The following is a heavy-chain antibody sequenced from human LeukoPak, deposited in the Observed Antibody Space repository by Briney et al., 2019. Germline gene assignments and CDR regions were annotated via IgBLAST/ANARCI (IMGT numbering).Heavy chain of an antibody. D-gene: IGHD2-15*01. CDR3: ARAPPYCSGGACYFDY. CDR2: IWYDGNNK. V-gene: IGHV3-33*01. Sequence: GRSLRLSCAASGFRFSTYGMHWVRQAPGKGLEWVAVIWYDGNNKYYADSVKGRFTISRDNSKNTLFLQMNSLRAEDSAVYYCARAPPYCSGGACYFDYWGQGTLVTVSS. CDR1: GFRFSTYG. J-gene: IGHJ4*02.